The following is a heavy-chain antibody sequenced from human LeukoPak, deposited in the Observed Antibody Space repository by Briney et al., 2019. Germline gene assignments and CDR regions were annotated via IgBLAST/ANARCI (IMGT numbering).Heavy chain of an antibody. CDR3: TRDSLRYTSTWYSVGILDF. V-gene: IGHV3-30*04. CDR1: GFTFSNHA. D-gene: IGHD6-13*01. Sequence: QPGGSLRLSCAASGFTFSNHAMHWVRAVPGEGLQWLAAMSYDGVLQHYADSVKGRFTVSRDNSKDMFYLQMNSLRPEDTAVYYCTRDSLRYTSTWYSVGILDFWGQGTVVSVSS. CDR2: MSYDGVLQ. J-gene: IGHJ4*02.